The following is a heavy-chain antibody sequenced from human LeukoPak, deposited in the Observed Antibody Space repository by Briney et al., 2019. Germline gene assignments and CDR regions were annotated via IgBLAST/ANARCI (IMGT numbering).Heavy chain of an antibody. D-gene: IGHD6-19*01. CDR3: AREIAVVGSFDN. V-gene: IGHV3-11*05. CDR2: ISSSITYT. Sequence: PGGSLRLSCAASGFRFSDFYMSWIRQTPGKGLEWISLISSSITYTNYADSVRGRFTISRDNSKNSLYLQTNSLRAEDTAVYYCAREIAVVGSFDNWGRGTLVTVSS. J-gene: IGHJ4*02. CDR1: GFRFSDFY.